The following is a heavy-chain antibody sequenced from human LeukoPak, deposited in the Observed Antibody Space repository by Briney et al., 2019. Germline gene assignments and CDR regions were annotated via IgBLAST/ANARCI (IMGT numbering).Heavy chain of an antibody. J-gene: IGHJ4*02. CDR1: DYTFTNYG. CDR3: ARPGPFYYSSVNQGRCVDY. CDR2: ISAYNGNT. Sequence: ASVKVSCKASDYTFTNYGISWVRQAPGQGLECMGWISAYNGNTNYARKFQGRLTVTTDTSTSTAYMELRSLTSDDTAVYYCARPGPFYYSSVNQGRCVDYWGQGDLVTVSS. V-gene: IGHV1-18*01. D-gene: IGHD3-10*01.